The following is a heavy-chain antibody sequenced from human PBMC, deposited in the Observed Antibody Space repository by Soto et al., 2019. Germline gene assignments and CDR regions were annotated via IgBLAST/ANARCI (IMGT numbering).Heavy chain of an antibody. Sequence: EVQVSESGGGLVQPGGSLRLSCATSGFTFSNYPMNWVRQAPGKGLEWVSGISAGGDRTYYADSVKGRFTIFRDNSTNSVSLRMNSLRVEDTAVYYCARRVWGQGTLFTVSS. CDR1: GFTFSNYP. CDR3: ARRV. V-gene: IGHV3-23*01. CDR2: ISAGGDRT. J-gene: IGHJ4*02.